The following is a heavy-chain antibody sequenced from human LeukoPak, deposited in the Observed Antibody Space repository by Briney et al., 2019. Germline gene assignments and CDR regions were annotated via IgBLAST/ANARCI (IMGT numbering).Heavy chain of an antibody. CDR1: GGSVSSYY. V-gene: IGHV4-59*02. CDR2: IYYRGST. Sequence: SETLSLTCTVSGGSVSSYYWSWIRQPPGKALEWFGYIYYRGSTNYNPSLKRRLTISVDTSTNQCSLKLSSVTPADTAVHYRARDRAESGMGTFDACGQGTLVTV. J-gene: IGHJ5*02. D-gene: IGHD3-10*01. CDR3: ARDRAESGMGTFDA.